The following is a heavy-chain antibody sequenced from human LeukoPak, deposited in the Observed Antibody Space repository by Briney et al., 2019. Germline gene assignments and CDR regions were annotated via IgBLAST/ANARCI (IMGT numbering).Heavy chain of an antibody. CDR3: ASGLSEVVPAAMD. D-gene: IGHD2-2*01. J-gene: IGHJ4*02. V-gene: IGHV4-4*07. CDR1: GASINEYY. Sequence: SETLSLTCTVSGASINEYYWSWIRQPAGKGLEWIGRIYTRANADYAPSLKSRVTMSADPSKNQLSLKLTSVTAADTAVYYCASGLSEVVPAAMDWGQGTLVTVSS. CDR2: IYTRANA.